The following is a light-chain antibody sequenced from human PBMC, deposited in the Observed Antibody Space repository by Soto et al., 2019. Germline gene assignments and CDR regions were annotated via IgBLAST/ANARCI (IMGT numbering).Light chain of an antibody. V-gene: IGKV1-27*01. J-gene: IGKJ3*01. Sequence: DLQVTQSPSSLSASVGDRVTITCRASQGISNYLAWYQQKPGKVPKLLIYGASTLQSGVPSRFSGSGSGTDFTLTISSLQPEDVATYYCQKYISAPFTFGPGTSVDIK. CDR1: QGISNY. CDR2: GAS. CDR3: QKYISAPFT.